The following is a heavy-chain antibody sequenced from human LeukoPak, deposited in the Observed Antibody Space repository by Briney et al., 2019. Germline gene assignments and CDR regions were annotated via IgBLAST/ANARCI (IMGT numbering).Heavy chain of an antibody. V-gene: IGHV1-46*01. J-gene: IGHJ3*01. CDR3: ASKGDGSCDSSLCQGAFDF. CDR2: INPSGGST. D-gene: IGHD2-21*01. CDR1: GYTFTSYY. Sequence: GASVKVSCKASGYTFTSYYMHWVRQAPGQGLEWMGIINPSGGSTSYAQKFQDRVTMTWDTSVSTAYMELRSLTSDDTAVYYCASKGDGSCDSSLCQGAFDFWGQGSVVTVSS.